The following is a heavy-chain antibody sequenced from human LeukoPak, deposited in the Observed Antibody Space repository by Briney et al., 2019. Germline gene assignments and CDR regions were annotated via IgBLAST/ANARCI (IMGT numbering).Heavy chain of an antibody. CDR3: ARHCCSGPAKRVFDI. CDR1: GGSIISSGYH. CDR2: ISYSGNT. Sequence: SETLSLTCTVSGGSIISSGYHWGWVRQPPGKGLECIGTISYSGNTDYNPSLRSRVTISVDTSNNQFSLRLGSVTAADTAVYHCARHCCSGPAKRVFDIWGQGTMVTVSS. V-gene: IGHV4-39*01. D-gene: IGHD2-15*01. J-gene: IGHJ3*02.